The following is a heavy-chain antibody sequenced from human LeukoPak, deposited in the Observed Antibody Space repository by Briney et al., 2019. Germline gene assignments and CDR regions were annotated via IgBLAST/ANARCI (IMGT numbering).Heavy chain of an antibody. Sequence: PSETLSLTCTVSGGSISSGSYYWSWIRQPAGKGLEWIGRIYTSGNSKYNPSLKSRVTMSIDTSKNQFSLKLISVTAADTAVYYCARDWRDLLHTGGFDIWGQGTVVTVSS. D-gene: IGHD3-10*01. CDR3: ARDWRDLLHTGGFDI. J-gene: IGHJ3*02. CDR1: GGSISSGSYY. CDR2: IYTSGNS. V-gene: IGHV4-61*02.